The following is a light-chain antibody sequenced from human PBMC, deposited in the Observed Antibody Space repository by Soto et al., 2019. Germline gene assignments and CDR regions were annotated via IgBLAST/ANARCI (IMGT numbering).Light chain of an antibody. Sequence: AIRMTQSPSSFSASTGDRVTITCRASQSISSYLAWYQQKPGKAPKLLIYAASTLQSGVPSRFSGSGSGTDFTLTISCLQSEDFATYYCQQYGSSPPWTFGQGTKVDIK. CDR2: AAS. J-gene: IGKJ1*01. CDR3: QQYGSSPPWT. CDR1: QSISSY. V-gene: IGKV1-8*01.